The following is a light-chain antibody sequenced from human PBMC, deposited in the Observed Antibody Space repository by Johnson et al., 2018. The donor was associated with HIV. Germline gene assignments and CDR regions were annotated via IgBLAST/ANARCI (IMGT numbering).Light chain of an antibody. Sequence: QSVLTQPPSVSAAPGQKVTISCSGSSSNIGNNYVSWYQQLPGTAPKLLIYDNNKRPSGIPDRFSASKSGTSATLDITGLQTGDDGDYYCESWDSSLSTGSYVFGTGTKVTVL. CDR2: DNN. V-gene: IGLV1-51*01. CDR3: ESWDSSLSTGSYV. CDR1: SSNIGNNY. J-gene: IGLJ1*01.